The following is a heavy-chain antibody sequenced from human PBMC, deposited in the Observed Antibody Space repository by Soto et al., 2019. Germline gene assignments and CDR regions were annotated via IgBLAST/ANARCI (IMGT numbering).Heavy chain of an antibody. Sequence: SETLSLTCTVSGGSISSYYWSWIRQPPGKGLEWIGYIYYSGSTNYNPSLKSRVTISVDTSKNQFSLKLSSVTAADTAVYYCARRYSGSYYIDDWGQGTLVTVSS. CDR2: IYYSGST. CDR3: ARRYSGSYYIDD. D-gene: IGHD1-26*01. CDR1: GGSISSYY. J-gene: IGHJ4*02. V-gene: IGHV4-59*08.